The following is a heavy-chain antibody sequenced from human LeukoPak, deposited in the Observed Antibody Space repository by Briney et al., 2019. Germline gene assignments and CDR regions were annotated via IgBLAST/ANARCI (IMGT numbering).Heavy chain of an antibody. J-gene: IGHJ4*02. Sequence: GGSLRLSCSASGFTFSNYNMHWVRQSPGKGLEWVALISYDGGNKYYADSVQGRFTISRDNSKNTLYLQMNSLRGEDTALYYCARDSYGCDYWGQGTLVTVSS. CDR1: GFTFSNYN. V-gene: IGHV3-30*04. CDR3: ARDSYGCDY. D-gene: IGHD3-10*01. CDR2: ISYDGGNK.